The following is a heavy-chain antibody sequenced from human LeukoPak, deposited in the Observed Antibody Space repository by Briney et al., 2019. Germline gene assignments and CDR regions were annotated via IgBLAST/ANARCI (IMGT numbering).Heavy chain of an antibody. CDR3: ARRYCTPSSCYSDY. CDR2: ISDGGRPL. V-gene: IGHV3-11*01. Sequence: GGSLRLSCAASGFIFSDYYMSWIRQAPGKGLEWVSFISDGGRPLHYADSVKGRFTISRDNAKNSLYLQMNSLRDEDTAVYFCARRYCTPSSCYSDYWGQGALVTVSS. CDR1: GFIFSDYY. D-gene: IGHD2-8*01. J-gene: IGHJ4*02.